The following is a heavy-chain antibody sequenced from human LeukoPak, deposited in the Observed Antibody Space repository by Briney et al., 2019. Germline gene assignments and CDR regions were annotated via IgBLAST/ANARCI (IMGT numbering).Heavy chain of an antibody. CDR1: GFTLNTYW. J-gene: IGHJ4*02. D-gene: IGHD3-16*01. CDR3: AKVRWGSDNALDS. CDR2: INQDASEK. Sequence: GGSLRLSCAASGFTLNTYWMSWVRQAPGKGLEWVANINQDASEKNFVDSVKGRFTISRNNAKNSLYLQMNSLRAEDTAVYYCAKVRWGSDNALDSWGQGTLVTGSS. V-gene: IGHV3-7*01.